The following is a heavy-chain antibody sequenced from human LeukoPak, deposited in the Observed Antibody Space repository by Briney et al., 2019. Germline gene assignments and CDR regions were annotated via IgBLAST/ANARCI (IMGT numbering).Heavy chain of an antibody. CDR1: GFTFSSYS. CDR3: ARVGSFGYFDY. V-gene: IGHV3-21*01. J-gene: IGHJ4*02. Sequence: GGSLRLSCAASGFTFSSYSMNWVRQAPGKGLEWVSSISSSSSYIYYADSVKGRSTISRDNAKNSLYLQMNSLRAEDTAVYYCARVGSFGYFDYWGQGTLVTVSS. CDR2: ISSSSSYI. D-gene: IGHD2-15*01.